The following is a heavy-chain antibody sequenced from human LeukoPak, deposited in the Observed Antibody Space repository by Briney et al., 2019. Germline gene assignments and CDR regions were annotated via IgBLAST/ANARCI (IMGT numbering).Heavy chain of an antibody. V-gene: IGHV5-51*01. J-gene: IGHJ5*02. CDR1: GYSFTSYW. Sequence: GESLKISCKGSGYSFTSYWIGWVRPMPGKGLEWMGIIYPGDSDTRYRPSFQGQVTISADKSISTAYLQWSSLKASDTAMYYSAVSLPGGVYGDYEAKWFDPWGQGTLVTVSS. D-gene: IGHD4-17*01. CDR3: AVSLPGGVYGDYEAKWFDP. CDR2: IYPGDSDT.